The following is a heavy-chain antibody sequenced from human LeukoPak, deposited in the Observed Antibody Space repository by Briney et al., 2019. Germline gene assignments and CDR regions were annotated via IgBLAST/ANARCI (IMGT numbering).Heavy chain of an antibody. CDR1: GGSISSYY. J-gene: IGHJ4*02. D-gene: IGHD2-15*01. Sequence: SETLSLTCTVSGGSISSYYWSWIRQPPGKGLEWIGYIYHSGSTNYNPSLKSRVTISIDTSKNQFSLKLSSVTAADTAVYYCARGWSLDYWGQGTLATVSS. CDR3: ARGWSLDY. V-gene: IGHV4-59*01. CDR2: IYHSGST.